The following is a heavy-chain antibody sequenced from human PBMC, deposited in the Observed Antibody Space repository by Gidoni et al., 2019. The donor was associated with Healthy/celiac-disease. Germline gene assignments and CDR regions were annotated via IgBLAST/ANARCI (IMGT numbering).Heavy chain of an antibody. D-gene: IGHD3-3*01. CDR3: ARHRGDTIFGVVIGNGMDV. CDR1: GCSISSSSYS. J-gene: IGHJ6*02. CDR2: IYYSGST. V-gene: IGHV4-39*01. Sequence: QLQLQASGPGLVKPSETLSLTCTVSGCSISSSSYSWGWFRQPPGKGLEWIGSIYYSGSTYYNPSLKRRVTISVDTSKNQFSLKLSSVTAADTDVYYCARHRGDTIFGVVIGNGMDVWGQGTTVTVSS.